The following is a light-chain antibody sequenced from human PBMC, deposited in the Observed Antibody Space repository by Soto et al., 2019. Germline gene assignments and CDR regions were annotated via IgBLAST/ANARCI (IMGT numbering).Light chain of an antibody. Sequence: DIQMTQSPSSLSASVGDRVTITCRASQSISSNLNWYQQKPGKAPKLLIYAASSLQSGVPSRFSGSGSGTDVTLTISSLQPEDFATYYCQQSYSTLPFTFGPGTKVDIK. CDR1: QSISSN. CDR3: QQSYSTLPFT. V-gene: IGKV1-39*01. J-gene: IGKJ3*01. CDR2: AAS.